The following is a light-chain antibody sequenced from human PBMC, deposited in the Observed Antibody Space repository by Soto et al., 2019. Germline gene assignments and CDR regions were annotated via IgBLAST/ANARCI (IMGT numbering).Light chain of an antibody. CDR3: QQYSSWVT. J-gene: IGKJ4*01. Sequence: EIVMTQSPVTLSLSPGDTATLSCRASQTITSNLAWYQQKPGQPPRLLIYGASTRATGIPARFSGSGSGTEFTLTITTLQSEDFAVYYCQQYSSWVTFVGGTQLEI. CDR1: QTITSN. V-gene: IGKV3-15*01. CDR2: GAS.